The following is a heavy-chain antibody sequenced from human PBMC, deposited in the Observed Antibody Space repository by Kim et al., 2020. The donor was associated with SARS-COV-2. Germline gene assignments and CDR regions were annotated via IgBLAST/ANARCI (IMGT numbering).Heavy chain of an antibody. Sequence: SETLSLTCAVSGGSISSSNWWSWVRQPPGKGLEWIGEIYHSGSTNYNPSLKSRVSISVDKSKNQFSLKLSSVTAADTAVYYCATKDSYSSSWYAGSDYYYGMDVWGQGTTVTVSS. CDR2: IYHSGST. CDR1: GGSISSSNW. D-gene: IGHD6-13*01. V-gene: IGHV4-4*02. CDR3: ATKDSYSSSWYAGSDYYYGMDV. J-gene: IGHJ6*02.